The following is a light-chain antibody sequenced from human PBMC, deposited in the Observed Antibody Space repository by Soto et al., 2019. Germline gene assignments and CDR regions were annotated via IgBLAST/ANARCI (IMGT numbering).Light chain of an antibody. CDR3: QQYGSSPPT. J-gene: IGKJ1*01. Sequence: EIVLTQSPGTLSLSPGERATLSCRASQSVSSSYLAWYQQKPGQAPRLLIYGASSRATGIPDRFSGSGSGTDLTLSISRLEPEDFAGYYCQQYGSSPPTFGQGNKVEIK. V-gene: IGKV3-20*01. CDR2: GAS. CDR1: QSVSSSY.